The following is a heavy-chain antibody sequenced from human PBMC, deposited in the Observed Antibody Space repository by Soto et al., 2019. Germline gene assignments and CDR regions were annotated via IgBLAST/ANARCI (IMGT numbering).Heavy chain of an antibody. V-gene: IGHV3-23*01. J-gene: IGHJ4*02. CDR1: GFTFSNFA. D-gene: IGHD1-7*01. CDR3: TRESCQLRCPLDY. CDR2: ISTSGDNT. Sequence: DVQLLESGGGLEQPGGSLRLSCAVSGFTFSNFAMSWVRQAPGKGLEWVSTISTSGDNTYYADVLKGRFTISRDSSKNTVYLQMDSLRAEDTAIYYCTRESCQLRCPLDYWGQGILVTVSS.